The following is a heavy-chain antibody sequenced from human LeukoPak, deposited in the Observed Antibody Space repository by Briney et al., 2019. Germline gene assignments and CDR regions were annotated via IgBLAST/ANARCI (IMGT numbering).Heavy chain of an antibody. CDR2: INWNGGST. V-gene: IGHV3-20*04. J-gene: IGHJ4*02. Sequence: GGSLRLSCASSGFTFDGYGMSWVRQAPGKGLEWVSGINWNGGSTGYADSVKGRFTISRDNAKNSLYLQMNSLRAEDTALYYCARDSRWLQKDYWGQGTLVTVSS. CDR3: ARDSRWLQKDY. CDR1: GFTFDGYG. D-gene: IGHD5-24*01.